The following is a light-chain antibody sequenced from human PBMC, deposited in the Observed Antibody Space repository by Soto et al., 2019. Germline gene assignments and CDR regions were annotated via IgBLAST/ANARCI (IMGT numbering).Light chain of an antibody. CDR3: SSYRGSNTVV. CDR2: NAF. J-gene: IGLJ2*01. V-gene: IGLV2-14*03. Sequence: QSALTQPASVSGCPGQSIAISCTGTSSDVGGYNYVSWYQHHPGRAPKLMIYNAFDRPSGVSNRFSGSKSGNTASLTISGLQAEDEADYYCSSYRGSNTVVFGGGTKLTVL. CDR1: SSDVGGYNY.